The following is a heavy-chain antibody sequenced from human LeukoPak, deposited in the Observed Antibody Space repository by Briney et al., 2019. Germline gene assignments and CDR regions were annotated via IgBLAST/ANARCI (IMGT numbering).Heavy chain of an antibody. CDR2: ISKDGSDK. J-gene: IGHJ4*02. Sequence: GRSLRLSCAASGFTFSDYAMHWVRQAPGKGLEWVAVISKDGSDKYYPGSVRGRFTISRDNSKNTIYLQMDSLRAEDTAIYYCARDYWWNYNYWGQGTLVTVSS. CDR3: ARDYWWNYNY. D-gene: IGHD1-7*01. CDR1: GFTFSDYA. V-gene: IGHV3-30-3*01.